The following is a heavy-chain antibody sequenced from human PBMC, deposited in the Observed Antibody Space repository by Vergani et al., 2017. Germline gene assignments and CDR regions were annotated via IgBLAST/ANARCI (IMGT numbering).Heavy chain of an antibody. D-gene: IGHD3-3*01. Sequence: QVQLQESGPGLVKPSETLSLTCAVSGYSISSGYYWGWIRQPPGKGLEWIGSIYHSGSTYYNPSLKSRVTISVDTSKNQFSLKLSSVTAADTAVYYCARGSVTIFGVVPYYMDVWGKGTTVTVSS. CDR1: GYSISSGYY. J-gene: IGHJ6*03. CDR3: ARGSVTIFGVVPYYMDV. CDR2: IYHSGST. V-gene: IGHV4-38-2*01.